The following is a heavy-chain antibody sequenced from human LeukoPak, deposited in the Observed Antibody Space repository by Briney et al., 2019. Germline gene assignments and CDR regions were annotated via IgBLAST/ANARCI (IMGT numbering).Heavy chain of an antibody. CDR1: GFTFSSYA. CDR2: ISYDGSNK. V-gene: IGHV3-30*04. D-gene: IGHD3-10*01. J-gene: IGHJ4*02. CDR3: ARQFGEFPDFDY. Sequence: PGRSLRLSCAASGFTFSSYAIHWVRQAPGKGLEWVAVISYDGSNKYYADSVKGRFTISRDNSKNTLYLQMNSLRAEDTAVYYCARQFGEFPDFDYWGQGTLVTVSS.